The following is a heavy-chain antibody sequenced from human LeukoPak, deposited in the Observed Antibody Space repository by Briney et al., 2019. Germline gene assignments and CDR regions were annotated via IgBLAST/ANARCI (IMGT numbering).Heavy chain of an antibody. J-gene: IGHJ3*02. CDR3: ARNPYSSSWQRAFDI. CDR1: GGSISSGGYY. D-gene: IGHD6-13*01. V-gene: IGHV4-39*07. Sequence: SETLSLTCTVSGGSISSGGYYWSWIRQPPGKGLEWIGEINHSGSINYNPSLKSRVTISVDTSKNQFSLKLSSVTAADTAVYYCARNPYSSSWQRAFDIWGQGTMVTVSS. CDR2: INHSGSI.